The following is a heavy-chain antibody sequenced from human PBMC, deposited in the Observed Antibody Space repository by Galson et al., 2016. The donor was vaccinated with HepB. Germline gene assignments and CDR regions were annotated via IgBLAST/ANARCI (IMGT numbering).Heavy chain of an antibody. CDR1: GFSFSNYY. Sequence: SLRLSCAASGFSFSNYYLDWVRQAPGKGLEWVGRTRNRANSYFTEYAASVKGRFTISRDDSKTSLYLQMNSLRSEDTAVYFCTRVTMGGLGLDVWGQGTTVTVSS. J-gene: IGHJ6*02. D-gene: IGHD3-16*01. CDR2: TRNRANSYFT. V-gene: IGHV3-72*01. CDR3: TRVTMGGLGLDV.